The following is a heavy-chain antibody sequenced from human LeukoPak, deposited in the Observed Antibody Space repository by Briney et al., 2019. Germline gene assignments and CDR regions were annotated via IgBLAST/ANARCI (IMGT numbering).Heavy chain of an antibody. J-gene: IGHJ4*02. CDR1: GGTFSSYV. CDR3: ARCIRDYHDSSGYYYSFDY. D-gene: IGHD3-22*01. V-gene: IGHV1-69*13. CDR2: IIPIFGTA. Sequence: ASVKVSCKASGGTFSSYVISWVRQAPGQGLEWMGGIIPIFGTANYAQKFQGRVTITADESTSTAYMELSSLRSEDTAVYYCARCIRDYHDSSGYYYSFDYWGQGTLVTVSS.